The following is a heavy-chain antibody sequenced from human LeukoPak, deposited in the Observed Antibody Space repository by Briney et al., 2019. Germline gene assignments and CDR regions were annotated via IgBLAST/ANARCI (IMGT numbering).Heavy chain of an antibody. CDR2: IYHSGPT. D-gene: IGHD2-21*01. Sequence: PSETLSLTCSVSSFSISSGHYWGWIRQPPGKGLEWIGSIYHSGPTYYNPSLKSRVTISVDTSKNHFSLTLTSVTAVDTAVYYCARDVDRFDYWGQGTLVTVSS. J-gene: IGHJ4*02. CDR3: ARDVDRFDY. V-gene: IGHV4-38-2*02. CDR1: SFSISSGHY.